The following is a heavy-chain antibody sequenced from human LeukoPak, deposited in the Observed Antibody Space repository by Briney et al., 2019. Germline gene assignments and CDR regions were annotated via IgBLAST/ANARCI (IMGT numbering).Heavy chain of an antibody. Sequence: GGSLRLSCAASGFTFSSYGMHWVRQAPGKGLEWVAVIRYDGSNKYYADSVKGRFTISRDNSKNTLYLQMNSLRAEDTAVYYCARGGYSSSSLYYYYYGMDVWGQGTTVTVSS. CDR3: ARGGYSSSSLYYYYYGMDV. J-gene: IGHJ6*02. CDR1: GFTFSSYG. V-gene: IGHV3-33*01. CDR2: IRYDGSNK. D-gene: IGHD6-6*01.